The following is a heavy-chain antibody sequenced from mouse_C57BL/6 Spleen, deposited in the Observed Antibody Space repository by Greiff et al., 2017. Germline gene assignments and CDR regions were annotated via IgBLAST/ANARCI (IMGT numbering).Heavy chain of an antibody. CDR2: IDPSDSET. CDR1: GYTFTSYW. CDR3: ARSVLPRYCDV. Sequence: QVQLQQPGAELVRPGSSVKLSCKASGYTFTSYWMHWVKQRPIQGLEWIGNIDPSDSETHYNQKFKDKATLTGDKSSSTAYMQLSSLTSEDSAVYYCARSVLPRYCDVWGTGTTVTVSS. V-gene: IGHV1-52*01. J-gene: IGHJ1*03.